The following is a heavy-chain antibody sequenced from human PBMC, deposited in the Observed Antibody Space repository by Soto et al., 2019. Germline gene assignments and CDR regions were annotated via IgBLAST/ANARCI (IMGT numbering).Heavy chain of an antibody. CDR3: ARDIRYPYGMDV. J-gene: IGHJ6*02. CDR1: GASISSYY. CDR2: IYYSGRT. Sequence: QLQLQESGPGLVKPSETLSLTCTVSGASISSYYWSWILQPPGKGPEWIGYIYYSGRTNYNPSLKSRVTMLLDTAKNQFTRKLSSVTAADTAVYFCARDIRYPYGMDVWGQGTTVTVSS. V-gene: IGHV4-59*01. D-gene: IGHD3-16*01.